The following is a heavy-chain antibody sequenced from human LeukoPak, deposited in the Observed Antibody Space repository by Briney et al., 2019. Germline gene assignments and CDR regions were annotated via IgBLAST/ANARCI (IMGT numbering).Heavy chain of an antibody. V-gene: IGHV4-59*12. J-gene: IGHJ4*02. D-gene: IGHD6-13*01. Sequence: SETLSLTCTISGGSISTYYWSWLRQPPGKGLEWIGYIYYTGNTNYNPSLKSRVTISVDTSKNQFSLKLSSVTAADTAVYYCARGAGKAIAAAPYPFDYWGQGTLVTVSS. CDR2: IYYTGNT. CDR1: GGSISTYY. CDR3: ARGAGKAIAAAPYPFDY.